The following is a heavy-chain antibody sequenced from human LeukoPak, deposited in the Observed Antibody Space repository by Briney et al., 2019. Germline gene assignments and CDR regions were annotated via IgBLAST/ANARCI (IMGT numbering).Heavy chain of an antibody. Sequence: GGSLRLPCAASGFTFSRSWMSWVRQAPGKGLEWVANISPDRSTKYDMDSVKGRFTISRDNAKDSLYLEMSSLRADDTAVYYCATGASGSWNFGGQGTLVTVSS. CDR1: GFTFSRSW. CDR3: ATGASGSWNF. D-gene: IGHD6-13*01. J-gene: IGHJ4*02. V-gene: IGHV3-7*03. CDR2: ISPDRSTK.